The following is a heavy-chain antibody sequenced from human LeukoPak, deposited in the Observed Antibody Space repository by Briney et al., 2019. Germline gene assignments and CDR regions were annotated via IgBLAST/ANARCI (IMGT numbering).Heavy chain of an antibody. V-gene: IGHV4-39*07. CDR3: ARAHSSSWYRYAFDI. J-gene: IGHJ3*02. D-gene: IGHD6-13*01. CDR2: IYYSGST. Sequence: SETLSLTCTVSGGSISSSSYYWGWIRQPPGKGLEWIGSIYYSGSTYYNPSLKSRVTISLDTSKNQFSLKLSSVTAADTAVYYCARAHSSSWYRYAFDIWGQGTMVTVSS. CDR1: GGSISSSSYY.